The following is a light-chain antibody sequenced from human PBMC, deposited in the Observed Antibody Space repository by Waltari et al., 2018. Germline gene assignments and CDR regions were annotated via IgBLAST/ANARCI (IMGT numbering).Light chain of an antibody. CDR2: GAS. CDR3: QHYLRFPWT. J-gene: IGKJ1*01. V-gene: IGKV3-20*01. Sequence: ELVLTQSPGPLSLSLGERATVSCRASQSVSRALAWYQQKPGQAPRLLIYGASTRATGVPDRFSGSGSGTDFSLTISRVEPDDFAVYYCQHYLRFPWTFGQGTTVEI. CDR1: QSVSRA.